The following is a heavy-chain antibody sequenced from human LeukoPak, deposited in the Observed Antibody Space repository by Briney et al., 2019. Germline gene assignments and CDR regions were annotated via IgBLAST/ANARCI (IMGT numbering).Heavy chain of an antibody. V-gene: IGHV4-59*01. Sequence: PSETLSLTCSVSGDSLNNYHWSWIRQPPGKGLEWIAYISNSGSTDYNPSLKSRITVSKDTSKNHVSLKLTPVTAADSAVYYCARDWYTNGWRVLDYWGQGSLVTVSS. D-gene: IGHD6-19*01. CDR3: ARDWYTNGWRVLDY. J-gene: IGHJ4*02. CDR1: GDSLNNYH. CDR2: ISNSGST.